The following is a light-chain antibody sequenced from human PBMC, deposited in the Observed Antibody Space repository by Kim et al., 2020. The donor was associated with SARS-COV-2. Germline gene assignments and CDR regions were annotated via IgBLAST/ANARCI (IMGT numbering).Light chain of an antibody. J-gene: IGLJ2*01. CDR2: QDT. Sequence: SYELTQPPSVSVSPGQTASITCSGDRLGYKYASWYQQKPGQSPVTIIYQDTKRPSGIPERFSASNFGNTATLTISGTQAMDEADYYCQAWDSSTVGFGGGTQLTVL. CDR1: RLGYKY. CDR3: QAWDSSTVG. V-gene: IGLV3-1*01.